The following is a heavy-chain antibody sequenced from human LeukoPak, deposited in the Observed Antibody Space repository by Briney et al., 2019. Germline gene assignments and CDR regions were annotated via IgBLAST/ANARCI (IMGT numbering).Heavy chain of an antibody. CDR3: ARNQGALNDAFDI. Sequence: ASVKVSCKPSGYTFTGCYMHWVRPAPGKGGKWMGWINPNSGGTNYAQKFQGRVTMTRDTSISTAYMELSRLRSDDTAVYYCARNQGALNDAFDIWGQGTMVTVSS. V-gene: IGHV1-2*02. CDR2: INPNSGGT. D-gene: IGHD1-26*01. J-gene: IGHJ3*02. CDR1: GYTFTGCY.